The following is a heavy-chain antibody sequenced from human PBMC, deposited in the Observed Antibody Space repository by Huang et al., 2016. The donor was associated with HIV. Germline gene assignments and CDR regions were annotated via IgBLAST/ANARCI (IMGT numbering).Heavy chain of an antibody. Sequence: QVHLVQSGAEVKKPGSSVKVSCKASGNSFTSLPLNWVRQAPGQGLEWMGGLVPMRGSATYAQKCRGRVTISADESTSTSYMGLSSLRSDDTAVYYCATSTPMLGESGGWSGKVVITENVPYVDWGQGTLVTVSS. J-gene: IGHJ4*02. V-gene: IGHV1-69*01. CDR1: GNSFTSLP. CDR2: LVPMRGSA. CDR3: ATSTPMLGESGGWSGKVVITENVPYVD. D-gene: IGHD3-22*01.